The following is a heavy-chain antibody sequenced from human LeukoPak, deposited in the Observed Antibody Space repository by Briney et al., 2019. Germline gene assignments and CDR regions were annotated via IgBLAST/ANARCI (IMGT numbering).Heavy chain of an antibody. CDR3: ARRYFVSGSYYTDY. V-gene: IGHV1-2*02. Sequence: GASVKVSCKAAVYTFTGYYMHWVRQAPGQGLEWMGWINPNSGGTNYAQKFQGRVTMTRDTSITTAYMELSRLRSDDTAVYYCARRYFVSGSYYTDYWGQGTLVTVSS. CDR2: INPNSGGT. J-gene: IGHJ4*02. CDR1: VYTFTGYY. D-gene: IGHD3-10*01.